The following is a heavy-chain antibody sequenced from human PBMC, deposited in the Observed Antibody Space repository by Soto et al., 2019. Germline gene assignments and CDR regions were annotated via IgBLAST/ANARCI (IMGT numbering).Heavy chain of an antibody. CDR1: GGSISSYY. J-gene: IGHJ4*02. CDR2: IYYSGST. D-gene: IGHD1-26*01. Sequence: PSETLSLTCTVSGGSISSYYWSWIRQPPGKGLEWIGYIYYSGSTNYNPSLKSRVTISVDTSKNQFSLKLSSVTAADTAVYYCARVYSGSRNYYFDYWGQGTLVTVSS. CDR3: ARVYSGSRNYYFDY. V-gene: IGHV4-59*01.